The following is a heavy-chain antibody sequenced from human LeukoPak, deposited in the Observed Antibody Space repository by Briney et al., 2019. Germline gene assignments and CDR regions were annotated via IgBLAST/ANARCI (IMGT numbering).Heavy chain of an antibody. V-gene: IGHV1-2*02. CDR1: GYTFTGYY. D-gene: IGHD3-9*01. CDR3: ARDQTYDILTGYSDNWFDP. J-gene: IGHJ5*02. CDR2: INPNSGGT. Sequence: ASVKVSCKASGYTFTGYYMHWVRQAPGQGLEGMGWINPNSGGTNYAQKFQGRVTMTRDTSISTAYMELSRLRSDDTAVYYCARDQTYDILTGYSDNWFDPWGQGTLVTVSS.